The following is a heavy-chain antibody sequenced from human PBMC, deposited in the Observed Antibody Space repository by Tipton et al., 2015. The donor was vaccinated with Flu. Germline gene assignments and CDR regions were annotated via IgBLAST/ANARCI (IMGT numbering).Heavy chain of an antibody. CDR1: GFTFGDYA. D-gene: IGHD3-9*01. CDR2: IRSKAYGGTT. CDR3: TRDQGQYYDILTGYYSRYYFDY. Sequence: SLRLSCTASGFTFGDYAMSWFRQAPGKGLEWVGLIRSKAYGGTTEYAASVKGRFTISRDDPKSIAYLQMNSLKTEDTAVYYCTRDQGQYYDILTGYYSRYYFDYWGQGTLVTVSS. J-gene: IGHJ4*02. V-gene: IGHV3-49*03.